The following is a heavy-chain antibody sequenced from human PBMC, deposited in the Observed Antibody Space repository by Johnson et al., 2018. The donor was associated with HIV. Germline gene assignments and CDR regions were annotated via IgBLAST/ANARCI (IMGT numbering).Heavy chain of an antibody. J-gene: IGHJ3*02. V-gene: IGHV3-30*18. Sequence: QMLLVESGGGVVQPGRSLRLSCAASGFTFSSYAMHWVRQAPGKGLEWVAVISYDGSNKYSADSVRGRFTISRDNSKNTLYLQMKSLRAEEQAVYYCAKSGPRVGNSDDAFDIGGQGTMFTVPS. D-gene: IGHD4-23*01. CDR3: AKSGPRVGNSDDAFDI. CDR1: GFTFSSYA. CDR2: ISYDGSNK.